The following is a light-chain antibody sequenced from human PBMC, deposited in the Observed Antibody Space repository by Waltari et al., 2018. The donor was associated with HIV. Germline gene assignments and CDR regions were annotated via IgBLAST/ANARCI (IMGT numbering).Light chain of an antibody. CDR3: HQASSFPFT. CDR2: ATS. CDR1: QGISGR. J-gene: IGKJ3*01. Sequence: DIQLTQSPKSVSASVGERVTITCRASQGISGRLGWYHQKPGKAPKFLIDATSSLQSGVPSRFSGGGSGTDFTLTISRLQPEDVATYYCHQASSFPFTFGPGTKVDVK. V-gene: IGKV1-12*01.